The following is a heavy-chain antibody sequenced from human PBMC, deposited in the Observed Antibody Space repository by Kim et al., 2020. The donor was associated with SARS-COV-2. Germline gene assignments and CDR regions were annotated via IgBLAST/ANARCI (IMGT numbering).Heavy chain of an antibody. CDR3: ARDRINCGRFDY. V-gene: IGHV1-2*06. CDR1: GYTFTGYY. J-gene: IGHJ4*02. D-gene: IGHD1-1*01. Sequence: ASVKVSCKASGYTFTGYYMHWVRQAPGQGLEWMGRINPNSGGTNYAQKFQGRVTMTRDTSISTAYMELSRLRSDDTAVYYCARDRINCGRFDYWGQGTLVTVSS. CDR2: INPNSGGT.